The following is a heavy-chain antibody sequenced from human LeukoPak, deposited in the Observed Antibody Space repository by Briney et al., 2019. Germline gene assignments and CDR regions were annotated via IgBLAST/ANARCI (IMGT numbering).Heavy chain of an antibody. J-gene: IGHJ4*02. CDR1: GGSISSYY. V-gene: IGHV4-59*01. D-gene: IGHD6-19*01. CDR2: IYYSGST. Sequence: SETLSLTCTVSGGSISSYYWSWIRQPPGKGLEWIGYIYYSGSTNYNPSLKSRVTISVDTSKNQFSLKLSSVTAADTAVYYCARDPGIIAVAGNPYFDYWGQGTLVTVSS. CDR3: ARDPGIIAVAGNPYFDY.